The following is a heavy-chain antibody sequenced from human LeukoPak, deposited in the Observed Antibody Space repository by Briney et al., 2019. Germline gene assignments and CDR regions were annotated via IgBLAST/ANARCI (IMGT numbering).Heavy chain of an antibody. J-gene: IGHJ4*02. Sequence: RGSLRLSCAASGFTFSDYYMSWIRQAPGKGLEWVSSISSSSSYIYYADSVKGRFTISRDNAKNSLYLQMNSLRAEDTAVYYCARDRGYCSSTSCYNFDYWGQGTLVTVSS. CDR1: GFTFSDYY. CDR2: ISSSSSYI. V-gene: IGHV3-11*06. D-gene: IGHD2-2*02. CDR3: ARDRGYCSSTSCYNFDY.